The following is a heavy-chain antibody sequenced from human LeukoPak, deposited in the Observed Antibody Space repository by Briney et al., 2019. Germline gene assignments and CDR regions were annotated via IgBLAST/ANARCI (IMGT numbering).Heavy chain of an antibody. V-gene: IGHV3-7*03. D-gene: IGHD3-16*01. J-gene: IGHJ6*02. CDR1: GFTFSSYW. Sequence: GGSLRLSCAASGFTFSSYWMNWARQAPGKGLEWVASINHNGNVNYYVDSVKGRFTISRDNAKNSLYLKMSNLRAEDTAVYFCARGGGLDVWGQGATVTVSS. CDR3: ARGGGLDV. CDR2: INHNGNVN.